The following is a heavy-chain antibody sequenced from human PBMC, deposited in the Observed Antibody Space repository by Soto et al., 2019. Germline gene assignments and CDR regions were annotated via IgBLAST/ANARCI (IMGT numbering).Heavy chain of an antibody. CDR2: ISGSGGST. J-gene: IGHJ6*02. V-gene: IGHV3-23*01. Sequence: GGSLRLSCAASGFTFSSYAMSWVRQAPGKGLEWVSAISGSGGSTYYADSVKGRFTISRDNSQNTLYLQMNSLRAEDTAVYYCYKWFGESPIYYYYGMDVWGQGTTVTVSS. CDR1: GFTFSSYA. CDR3: YKWFGESPIYYYYGMDV. D-gene: IGHD3-10*01.